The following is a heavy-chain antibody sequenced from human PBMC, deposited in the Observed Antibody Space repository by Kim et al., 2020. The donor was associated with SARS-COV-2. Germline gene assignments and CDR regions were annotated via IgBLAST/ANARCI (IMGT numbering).Heavy chain of an antibody. J-gene: IGHJ6*02. D-gene: IGHD3-3*01. CDR2: INHSGST. V-gene: IGHV4-34*01. CDR3: ARGPSVLRLLEVLHTVAPEGDV. Sequence: SESLSLTCAVYGGSFSGYSWSWVRQPPGKGLEWVGEINHSGSTNYNPSSKSGVTISVDTSKNQFSLKLSSVTAADTAEYYCARGPSVLRLLEVLHTVAPEGDVWGQGTTVTVSS. CDR1: GGSFSGYS.